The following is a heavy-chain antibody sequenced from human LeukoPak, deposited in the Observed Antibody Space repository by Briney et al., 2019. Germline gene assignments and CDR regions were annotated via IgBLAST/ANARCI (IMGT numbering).Heavy chain of an antibody. Sequence: GGSLRLSWAASEFTFNDYTMTWVRQAPGKGLEWVSSISDTSRYKHYADSVRGRFTASRDNAKNSLYLQMNSLTVEDTAMYYCARRGDHYYFDSWGQGALVTVSS. J-gene: IGHJ4*02. CDR3: ARRGDHYYFDS. V-gene: IGHV3-21*01. CDR1: EFTFNDYT. CDR2: ISDTSRYK. D-gene: IGHD1-14*01.